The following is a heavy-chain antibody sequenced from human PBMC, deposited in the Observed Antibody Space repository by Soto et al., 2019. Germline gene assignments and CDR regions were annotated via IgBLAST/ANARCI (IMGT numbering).Heavy chain of an antibody. J-gene: IGHJ4*02. CDR1: GYIFTMYG. CDR2: ISAYKGDT. CDR3: ARVAVAGTSSSFYGFDY. V-gene: IGHV1-18*01. D-gene: IGHD6-19*01. Sequence: ASRNSSNNESGYIFTMYGTSWKRLAPGQGLEWMGWISAYKGDTKYAQKLQGRVTMTTDTSTRTAYMELRSLTSDDTAVYYCARVAVAGTSSSFYGFDYCGELTPFPAS.